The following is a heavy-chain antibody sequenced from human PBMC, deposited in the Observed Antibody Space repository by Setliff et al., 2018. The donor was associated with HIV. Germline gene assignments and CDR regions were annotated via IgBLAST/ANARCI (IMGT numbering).Heavy chain of an antibody. V-gene: IGHV4-4*09. CDR2: IYTSGST. J-gene: IGHJ4*02. D-gene: IGHD2-21*02. CDR3: ARLSGDYYYFDY. Sequence: SETLSLTCTVSGGSISSYYWSWIRQPPGKGLEWIGYIYTSGSTNYNPSLKSRVTISLDTSKNQFSLKLTSVTAADTAVYYCARLSGDYYYFDYWGRGTLVTVS. CDR1: GGSISSYY.